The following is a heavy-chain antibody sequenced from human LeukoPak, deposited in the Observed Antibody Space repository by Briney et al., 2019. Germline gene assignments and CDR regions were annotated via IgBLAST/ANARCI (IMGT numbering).Heavy chain of an antibody. V-gene: IGHV4-59*08. Sequence: SETLSLTCTVSGGSISSYYWSWIRQPPGKGLEWIGYIYYSGSTNYNPSLKSRVIISVDTSKNQFSLKLSSVTAADTAVYYCARTYSNNYYYYMDVWGKGTTVTVSS. CDR1: GGSISSYY. CDR2: IYYSGST. J-gene: IGHJ6*03. D-gene: IGHD4-11*01. CDR3: ARTYSNNYYYYMDV.